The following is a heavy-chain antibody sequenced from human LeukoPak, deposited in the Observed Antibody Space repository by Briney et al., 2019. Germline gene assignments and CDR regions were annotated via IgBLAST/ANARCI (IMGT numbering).Heavy chain of an antibody. Sequence: SETLSLTCTVSGGSISSSSYYWGWIRQPPGKGLEWIGSIYHSGSTYYNPSLKSRVTISVDTSKNQFSLKLSSVTAADTAVYYCASGAVDYSDYWGQGTLVTVSS. V-gene: IGHV4-39*07. CDR1: GGSISSSSYY. D-gene: IGHD6-19*01. J-gene: IGHJ4*02. CDR3: ASGAVDYSDY. CDR2: IYHSGST.